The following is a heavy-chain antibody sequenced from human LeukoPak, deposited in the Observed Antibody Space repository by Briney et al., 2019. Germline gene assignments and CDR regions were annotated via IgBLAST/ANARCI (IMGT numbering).Heavy chain of an antibody. J-gene: IGHJ4*02. CDR3: ARAGHRKYYYDNAY. D-gene: IGHD3-22*01. CDR1: GYTYTNYG. CDR2: ISVYNGHT. Sequence: ASVKVSCKASGYTYTNYGISWVRQAPGQGLEWMGWISVYNGHTNYAQKLQGRVTVTTHTPTSTAYMELRSLRSDDTAVYYCARAGHRKYYYDNAYWGQGTLVTVSS. V-gene: IGHV1-18*01.